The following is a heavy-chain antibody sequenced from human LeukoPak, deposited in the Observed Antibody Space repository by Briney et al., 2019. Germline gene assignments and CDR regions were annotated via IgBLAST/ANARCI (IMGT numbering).Heavy chain of an antibody. CDR1: GFTFSSFG. CDR3: ARDYGDYGGYFDY. CDR2: IWYDGSNK. D-gene: IGHD4-17*01. Sequence: GGSLRLSCAASGFTFSSFGMHWVRQGPGKGLEWVAVIWYDGSNKKHADSVKGRFTISRDNSKKAVYLQMNSLRVEDTAVYYCARDYGDYGGYFDYWGQGTLVTVSA. J-gene: IGHJ4*02. V-gene: IGHV3-33*01.